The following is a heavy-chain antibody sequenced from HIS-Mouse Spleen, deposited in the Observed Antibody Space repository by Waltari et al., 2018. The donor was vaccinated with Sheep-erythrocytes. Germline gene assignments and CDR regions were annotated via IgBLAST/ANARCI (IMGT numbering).Heavy chain of an antibody. CDR3: AKRWMGYSSSADAFDI. CDR1: GFTFSSYG. V-gene: IGHV3-30*18. CDR2: ISYDGSNK. D-gene: IGHD6-6*01. J-gene: IGHJ3*02. Sequence: AASGFTFSSYGMHWVRQAPGKGLEWVAVISYDGSNKYYADSVKGRFTISRDNSKNPLYLQMNSLRAEDTAVYYCAKRWMGYSSSADAFDIWGQGTMVTVSS.